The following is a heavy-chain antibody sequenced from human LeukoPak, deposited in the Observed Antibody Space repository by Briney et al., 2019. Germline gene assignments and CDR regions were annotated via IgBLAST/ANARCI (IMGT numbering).Heavy chain of an antibody. CDR1: GGSFSDYY. J-gene: IGHJ6*03. CDR3: ARGLAPTHVWLPGSGGDYYYYYMDV. Sequence: PSETLSLTCAVYGGSFSDYYWNWIRQPPGKGLEWIGEINQSGSTNYNPSLKSRVTISVDTSKNQFSLKLSSVTAADTAVYYCARGLAPTHVWLPGSGGDYYYYYMDVWGKGTTVTVSS. D-gene: IGHD5-18*01. V-gene: IGHV4-34*01. CDR2: INQSGST.